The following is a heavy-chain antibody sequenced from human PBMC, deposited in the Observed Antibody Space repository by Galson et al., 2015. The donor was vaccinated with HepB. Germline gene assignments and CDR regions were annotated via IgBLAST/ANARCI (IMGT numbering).Heavy chain of an antibody. CDR3: ARDRGRSSTRTLGNFDY. Sequence: SVKVSCKASGYTFTSYGISWVRQAPGQGLEWMGWISAYNGNTNYAQKLQGRVTMTTDTSTSTAYMELRSLRSDDTAVYYCARDRGRSSTRTLGNFDYWGQGTLVTVSS. CDR2: ISAYNGNT. J-gene: IGHJ4*02. D-gene: IGHD2-2*01. V-gene: IGHV1-18*01. CDR1: GYTFTSYG.